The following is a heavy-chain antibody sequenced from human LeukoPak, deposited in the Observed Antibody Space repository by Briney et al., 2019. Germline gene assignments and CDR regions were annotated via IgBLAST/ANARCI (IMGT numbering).Heavy chain of an antibody. CDR1: GFTFSSYV. V-gene: IGHV3-23*01. Sequence: GGSLRLSCAASGFTFSSYVMSWVRQAPGKGLEWVLAISGSGSSTYYADSVQGRFTVSRDNSKNTLYLQMNSLRAEDTAVYYCAKDGSSSWSPLNFDYWGRGTLVTVSS. CDR2: ISGSGSST. D-gene: IGHD6-13*01. CDR3: AKDGSSSWSPLNFDY. J-gene: IGHJ4*02.